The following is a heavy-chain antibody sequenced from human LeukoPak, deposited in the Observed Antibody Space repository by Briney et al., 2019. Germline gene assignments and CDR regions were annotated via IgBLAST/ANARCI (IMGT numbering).Heavy chain of an antibody. CDR3: ARRSRVKIITMIVVSGWFDP. V-gene: IGHV4-34*01. CDR1: GGSFSGYC. Sequence: SETLSLTCAVYGGSFSGYCWSCIRQPPGKGLEWIGEINHSGSTNYNPSLKSRVTISVDTSKNQFSLKLSSVTAADTAVYYCARRSRVKIITMIVVSGWFDPWGQGTLVTVSS. CDR2: INHSGST. J-gene: IGHJ5*02. D-gene: IGHD3-22*01.